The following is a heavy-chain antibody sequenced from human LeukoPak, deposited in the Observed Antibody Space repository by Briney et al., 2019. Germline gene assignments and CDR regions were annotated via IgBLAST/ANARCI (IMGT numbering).Heavy chain of an antibody. CDR3: ARAPYDILTGCSLNWVDP. CDR1: GYTFTTYA. Sequence: ASVKVSCKASGYTFTTYAMHWVRQAPGQRLEWMGWINGDNGNTKYSQKFQGRVTITRDTSAYTAYMELRSLSSADTAVYFCARAPYDILTGCSLNWVDPWGQGTLVTVSS. D-gene: IGHD3-9*01. V-gene: IGHV1-3*01. CDR2: INGDNGNT. J-gene: IGHJ5*02.